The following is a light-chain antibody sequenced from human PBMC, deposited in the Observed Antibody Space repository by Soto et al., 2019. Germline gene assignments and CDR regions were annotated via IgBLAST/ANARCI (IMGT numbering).Light chain of an antibody. J-gene: IGKJ1*01. Sequence: IVMTHSPATLSVSPWERATLSCRASQSVSINLAWYQQKPGQAPRLLIYGASTRATGIPARFSGSGSGTEFTLTISSLQSEDFAVYHCQHYNSWPRTWKFGQGTKVDIK. V-gene: IGKV3-15*01. CDR1: QSVSIN. CDR2: GAS. CDR3: QHYNSWPRTWK.